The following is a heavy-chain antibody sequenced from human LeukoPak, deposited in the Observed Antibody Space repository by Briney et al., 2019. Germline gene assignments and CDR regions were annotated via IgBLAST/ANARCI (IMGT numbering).Heavy chain of an antibody. Sequence: ASVKVSCKASGYTFTGYYMHWVRQAPGQGLEWMGWINPNSGGTNYAQKFQGRVTMTRDTSISTAYMELSRLRAEDTAVYYCAKERVVVVPAGYYFDYWGQGTLVTVSS. V-gene: IGHV1-2*02. J-gene: IGHJ4*02. CDR2: INPNSGGT. CDR1: GYTFTGYY. D-gene: IGHD2-2*01. CDR3: AKERVVVVPAGYYFDY.